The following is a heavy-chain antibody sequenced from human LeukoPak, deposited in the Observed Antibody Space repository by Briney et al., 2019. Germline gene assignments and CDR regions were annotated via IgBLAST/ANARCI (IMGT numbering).Heavy chain of an antibody. D-gene: IGHD2-21*01. CDR2: INWNGGTI. CDR3: AKDYCGGNRCFVDY. CDR1: GFTFEDFA. Sequence: GGSLRLSCAASGFTFEDFAMHWVRQAPGKGLEWVSLINWNGGTIAYADSVKGRFTISRDNARNSLYLQMNSLRPEDTALYYCAKDYCGGNRCFVDYWGQGTLVTVSS. V-gene: IGHV3-9*01. J-gene: IGHJ4*02.